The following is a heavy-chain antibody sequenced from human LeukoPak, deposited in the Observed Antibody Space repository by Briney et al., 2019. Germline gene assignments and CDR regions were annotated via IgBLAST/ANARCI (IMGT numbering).Heavy chain of an antibody. V-gene: IGHV1-2*04. Sequence: ASVKVSCKATGYTFTGYYKHWVRQAPGQGLEWMGWINPNSGGTNYAQKFQGWVTMTRDTSISTAYMELSRLRSDDTAVYYCARELALYDIVVVPAASMDVWGQGTTVTVSS. CDR3: ARELALYDIVVVPAASMDV. CDR1: GYTFTGYY. J-gene: IGHJ6*02. D-gene: IGHD2-2*01. CDR2: INPNSGGT.